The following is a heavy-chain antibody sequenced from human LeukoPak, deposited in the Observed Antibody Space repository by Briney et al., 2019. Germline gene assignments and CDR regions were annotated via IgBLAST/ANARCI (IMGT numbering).Heavy chain of an antibody. Sequence: PGGSLRLSCAASGFTFNDYAMHWVRQAPGKGLEYVSAISNDGGGTYYANSVKGRFTISRDNSKNTLYLQMGSLSAEDTAVYYCARYGSGSYYHYWGQGTLVTVSS. CDR2: ISNDGGGT. CDR3: ARYGSGSYYHY. J-gene: IGHJ4*02. D-gene: IGHD3-10*01. CDR1: GFTFNDYA. V-gene: IGHV3-64*01.